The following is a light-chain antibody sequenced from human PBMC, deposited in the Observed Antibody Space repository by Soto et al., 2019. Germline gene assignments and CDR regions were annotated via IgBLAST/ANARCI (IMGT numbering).Light chain of an antibody. Sequence: DIQMSQSPSPLSASVGDRVTITCRASQNISTCLAWFQQKPGKAPNLLIYDGSSLQSGGPPTFFGSESGTQFITLISSLQPDDVVAYFYWQYNSYSITFGQGTRLEIK. V-gene: IGKV1-5*01. J-gene: IGKJ5*01. CDR2: DGS. CDR3: WQYNSYSIT. CDR1: QNISTC.